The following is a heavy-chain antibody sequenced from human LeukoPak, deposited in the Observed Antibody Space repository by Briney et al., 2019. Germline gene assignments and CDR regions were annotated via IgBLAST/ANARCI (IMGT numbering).Heavy chain of an antibody. CDR1: GFTFSSYS. CDR2: ISSSSSYI. D-gene: IGHD3-10*01. Sequence: GGSLRLSCAASGFTFSSYSMNWVRQAPGKGLEWVSSISSSSSYIYYADSVKGRFTISRDNAKNSLYLQMNSLRAEDTAVYYCAREPLVRGVSFDYWSQGTLVTVSS. CDR3: AREPLVRGVSFDY. V-gene: IGHV3-21*01. J-gene: IGHJ4*02.